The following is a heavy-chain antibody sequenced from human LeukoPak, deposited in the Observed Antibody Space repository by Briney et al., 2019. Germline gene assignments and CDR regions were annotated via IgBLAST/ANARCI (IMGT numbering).Heavy chain of an antibody. D-gene: IGHD4-17*01. CDR2: INHSGST. CDR1: GGSFSGYC. J-gene: IGHJ4*02. V-gene: IGHV4-34*01. CDR3: ARKNYGDYRIDY. Sequence: PSETLSLTCAVYGGSFSGYCWSWIRQPPGKGLEWIGEINHSGSTNYNPSLKSRVTISVDTSKNQFSLKLSSVTAADTAVYYCARKNYGDYRIDYWGQGTLVTVSS.